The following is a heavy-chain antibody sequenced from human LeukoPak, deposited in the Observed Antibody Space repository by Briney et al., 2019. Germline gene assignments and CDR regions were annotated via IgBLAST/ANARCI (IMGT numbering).Heavy chain of an antibody. J-gene: IGHJ4*02. V-gene: IGHV3-30-3*01. Sequence: GGSLRLSCAASGFTFSSYAMHWARQAPGKGLEWVAIISYDGSNKYYADSVKGRFTISRDDSKSTLYLQMNSLRAEDTAVYYCARSKSSSSPNFDYWGQGTLVTVSS. D-gene: IGHD6-6*01. CDR2: ISYDGSNK. CDR3: ARSKSSSSPNFDY. CDR1: GFTFSSYA.